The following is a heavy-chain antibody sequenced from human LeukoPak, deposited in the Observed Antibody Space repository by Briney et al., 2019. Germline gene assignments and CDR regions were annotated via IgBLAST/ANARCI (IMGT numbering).Heavy chain of an antibody. J-gene: IGHJ5*02. V-gene: IGHV4-30-2*01. CDR3: ARDQGHSSSWYGWFDP. Sequence: SETLSLTCAVSGGSISSGGYSWSWTRQPPGTGLEWIGYIYHSGSTYYNPSLKSRVTISVDRSKNQFSLKLSSVTAADTAVYYCARDQGHSSSWYGWFDPWGQGTLVTVSS. CDR2: IYHSGST. CDR1: GGSISSGGYS. D-gene: IGHD6-13*01.